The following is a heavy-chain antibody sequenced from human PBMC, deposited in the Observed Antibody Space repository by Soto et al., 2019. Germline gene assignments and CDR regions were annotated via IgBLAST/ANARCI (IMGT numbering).Heavy chain of an antibody. V-gene: IGHV3-23*01. Sequence: SLRLSCTTSGFSFASFAMTWVRQAPGKGLEWVATISGSDGKTYYADSVKGRFSISRDTSRNTLYLQMNSLRADDTAIYYCAKWSHLDYWGQGTRVTVSS. J-gene: IGHJ4*02. CDR2: ISGSDGKT. D-gene: IGHD3-3*01. CDR1: GFSFASFA. CDR3: AKWSHLDY.